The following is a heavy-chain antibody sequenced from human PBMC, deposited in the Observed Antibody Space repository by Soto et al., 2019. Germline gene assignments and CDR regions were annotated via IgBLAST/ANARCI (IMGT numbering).Heavy chain of an antibody. CDR3: ARQMATSWDSFDY. V-gene: IGHV4-30-4*08. Sequence: TLFLTFTVSGGSVSNGNYYWSWIRHHPGKGLERSGYIYYSGSTYHTPPLKSRVTISADPSQNQFSLNLSSVTAADTAVYYCARQMATSWDSFDYWGQGTLVTVSS. J-gene: IGHJ4*02. CDR1: GGSVSNGNYY. D-gene: IGHD5-12*01. CDR2: IYYSGST.